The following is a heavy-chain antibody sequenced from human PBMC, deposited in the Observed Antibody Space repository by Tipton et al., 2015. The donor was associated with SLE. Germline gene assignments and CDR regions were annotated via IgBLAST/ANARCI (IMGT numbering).Heavy chain of an antibody. CDR3: ARDGNYYGSGGYFDY. CDR1: GGSISSYY. CDR2: IYYSGST. V-gene: IGHV4-59*01. J-gene: IGHJ4*02. D-gene: IGHD3-10*01. Sequence: TLSLTCTVSGGSISSYYWSWIRQPPGKGLEWIGYIYYSGSTNYNPSLKSRVTISVDTCKNQFSLKLSSVTAADTAVYYCARDGNYYGSGGYFDYWGQGTLVTVSS.